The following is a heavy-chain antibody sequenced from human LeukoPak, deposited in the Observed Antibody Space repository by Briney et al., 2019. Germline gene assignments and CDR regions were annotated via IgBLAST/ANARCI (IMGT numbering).Heavy chain of an antibody. Sequence: PGGSLRLSCAASGFTFSSYAMSWVRQAPGKGLEWVSAISGSGASTYYADSVKGRFTISRDNSKNTLYLQMNSLRAEDTAVYYCAKELDYDILTGYYYYYGMDVWGQGTTVTVSS. CDR2: ISGSGAST. CDR3: AKELDYDILTGYYYYYGMDV. D-gene: IGHD3-9*01. J-gene: IGHJ6*02. V-gene: IGHV3-23*01. CDR1: GFTFSSYA.